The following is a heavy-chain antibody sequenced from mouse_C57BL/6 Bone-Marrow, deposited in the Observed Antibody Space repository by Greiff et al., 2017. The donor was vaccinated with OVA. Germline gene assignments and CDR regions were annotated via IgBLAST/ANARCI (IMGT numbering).Heavy chain of an antibody. CDR2: ISSGGSYT. J-gene: IGHJ2*01. Sequence: EVQRVESGGDLVKPGGSLKLSCAASGFTFSSYGMSWVRQTPDKRLEWVATISSGGSYTYYPDSVKGRFTISRDNAKNTLYLQMSSLKSEDTAMYYCAREDYGSSYRFDYWGQGTTLTVSS. V-gene: IGHV5-6*01. CDR1: GFTFSSYG. CDR3: AREDYGSSYRFDY. D-gene: IGHD1-1*01.